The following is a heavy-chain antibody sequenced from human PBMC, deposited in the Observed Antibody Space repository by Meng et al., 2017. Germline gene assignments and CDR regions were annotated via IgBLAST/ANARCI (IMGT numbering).Heavy chain of an antibody. D-gene: IGHD3-22*01. Sequence: QVHIPQWGGRLSTPSATLSLPRSVYGGSFSGYYWSWIRQPPGKGLEWIGAINHSGSTNYNPSRKSRVTISVDTSKNQFSLKLSSVTAADTAVYYCARVPTYYYDSSGYYLFDYWGQGTLVTVSS. J-gene: IGHJ4*02. CDR3: ARVPTYYYDSSGYYLFDY. V-gene: IGHV4-34*01. CDR1: GGSFSGYY. CDR2: INHSGST.